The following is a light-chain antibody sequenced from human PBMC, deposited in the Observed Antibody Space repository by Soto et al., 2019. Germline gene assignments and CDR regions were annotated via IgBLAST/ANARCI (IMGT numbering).Light chain of an antibody. CDR1: SSDVGGYNY. CDR3: SSYTRSSTLV. CDR2: DVS. J-gene: IGLJ1*01. Sequence: QSALTQPRSVSGSPGQSITISCTGTSSDVGGYNYVSWYQQHPGKAPKLMIYDVSNRPSGVSNRFSGSKSGNTASLTISGLQAEDEADYYCSSYTRSSTLVFGTGTKLTVL. V-gene: IGLV2-14*01.